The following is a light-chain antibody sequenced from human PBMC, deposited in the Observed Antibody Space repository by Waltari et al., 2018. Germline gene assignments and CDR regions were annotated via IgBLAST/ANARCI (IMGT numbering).Light chain of an antibody. CDR3: QKYNSAPRT. V-gene: IGKV1-27*01. CDR2: AAS. J-gene: IGKJ1*01. Sequence: DIQITQSPSSLSASVGDRVTITCRASQGISNYLAWYQQKPGKVPKLLIYAASTLQSGVPSRFSGSGSGLDFTLTISSLQPEDVATYYCQKYNSAPRTFGQGTKVEIK. CDR1: QGISNY.